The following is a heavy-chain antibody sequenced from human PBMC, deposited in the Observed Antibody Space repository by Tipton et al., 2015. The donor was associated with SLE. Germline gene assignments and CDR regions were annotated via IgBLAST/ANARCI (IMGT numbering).Heavy chain of an antibody. CDR1: GGSISSHY. V-gene: IGHV4-59*05. CDR3: ARDYYTYSSGYGAFDI. CDR2: IYYSGST. Sequence: TLSLTCTVSGGSISSHYWSWIRQPPGKGLEWIGSIYYSGSTYYNPSLKSRVTISVDTSKNQFSLKLSSVTAADTAVYYCARDYYTYSSGYGAFDIWGQGTMVTVSS. J-gene: IGHJ3*02. D-gene: IGHD6-19*01.